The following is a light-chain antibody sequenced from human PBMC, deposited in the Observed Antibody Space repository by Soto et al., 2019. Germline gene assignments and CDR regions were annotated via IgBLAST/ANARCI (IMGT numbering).Light chain of an antibody. CDR3: MQGTHWPPT. J-gene: IGKJ5*01. CDR1: QSLLDSDDGNTY. V-gene: IGKV2-40*01. CDR2: TVS. Sequence: DIVMTQTPLSLTVTPGEPASISCRSSQSLLDSDDGNTYLDWYLQKPGQSPQLLIYTVSYRASGVPDRFSGSGSGTDFTLKISRVEAEDVGVYYCMQGTHWPPTFGQGTRLEIK.